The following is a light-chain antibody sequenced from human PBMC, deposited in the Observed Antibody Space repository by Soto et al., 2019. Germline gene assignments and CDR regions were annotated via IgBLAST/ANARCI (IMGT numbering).Light chain of an antibody. CDR3: CSYAGSSPV. CDR2: EGS. J-gene: IGLJ2*01. CDR1: SSDVGSYNL. Sequence: QSALTQPASVSGSPGQSITISCTGTSSDVGSYNLVSWYQQHPGKAPNLMIYEGSKRPSGVSNRFSGSKSGNTASLTISGLQDEDEADYYCCSYAGSSPVFGGGTKLTVL. V-gene: IGLV2-23*01.